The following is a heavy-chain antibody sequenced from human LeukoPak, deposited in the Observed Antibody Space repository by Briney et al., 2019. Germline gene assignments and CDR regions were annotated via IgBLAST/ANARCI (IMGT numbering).Heavy chain of an antibody. CDR1: GDSVSSISVA. Sequence: SQTLSLTCAISGDSVSSISVAWNWIRQSPSRGLEWLGRTYYRSKWYYEYAVSMKGRINISPDTSKNQFSLQLTSVTPEDTAVYYCSLARSEYHYGMDVWGQGTTVTVSS. CDR3: SLARSEYHYGMDV. CDR2: TYYRSKWYY. J-gene: IGHJ6*02. V-gene: IGHV6-1*01.